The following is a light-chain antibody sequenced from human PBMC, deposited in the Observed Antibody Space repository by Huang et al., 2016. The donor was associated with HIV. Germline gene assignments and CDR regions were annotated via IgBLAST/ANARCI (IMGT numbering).Light chain of an antibody. Sequence: HLTQSPPSLSASVGDSVFISCRASQDIGTSLAWYQQRPGRAPKLLFSGASTLQTGVPSRFSGDSAGTFFTLFITDLQPEDFATYYCQQLHAYPITFGQGTRLDIK. V-gene: IGKV1-13*02. CDR3: QQLHAYPIT. CDR2: GAS. J-gene: IGKJ5*01. CDR1: QDIGTS.